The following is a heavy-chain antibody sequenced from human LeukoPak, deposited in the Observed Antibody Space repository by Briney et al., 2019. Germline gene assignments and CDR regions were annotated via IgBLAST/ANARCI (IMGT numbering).Heavy chain of an antibody. J-gene: IGHJ4*02. CDR3: ARALDSLYSSGWPSAGY. Sequence: GGSLGLSCTASGFTFSSYWMNWVRQAPGKGLEWVANIKHDGSEKYHVDSVKGRFTISRDNAKNSLYLQMNSLRAEDTAVYYCARALDSLYSSGWPSAGYWGQGTLVTVSS. V-gene: IGHV3-7*01. CDR1: GFTFSSYW. CDR2: IKHDGSEK. D-gene: IGHD6-19*01.